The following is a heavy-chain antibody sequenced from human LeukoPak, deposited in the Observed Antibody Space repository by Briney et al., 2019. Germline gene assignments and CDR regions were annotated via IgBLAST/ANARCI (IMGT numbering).Heavy chain of an antibody. J-gene: IGHJ4*02. V-gene: IGHV3-23*01. CDR1: GFTFSSYA. Sequence: GGSLRLSCAASGFTFSSYAMSWVRQAPGKGLEWVSAISGSGGSTYYADSVKGRFTISRDNSKNTLYLQMNSLRAEDTAVYYCAKDGEGGCSSTSCYYFDYWGQGTLVTVSS. CDR2: ISGSGGST. D-gene: IGHD2-2*01. CDR3: AKDGEGGCSSTSCYYFDY.